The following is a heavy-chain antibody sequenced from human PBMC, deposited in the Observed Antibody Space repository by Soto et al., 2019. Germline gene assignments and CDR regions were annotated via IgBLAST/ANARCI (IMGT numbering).Heavy chain of an antibody. V-gene: IGHV4-59*11. CDR3: AWRDYSTAPLGHFVY. CDR1: GGSSSSHY. J-gene: IGHJ4*02. Sequence: QVQLQESGPGLLKPSATLSLTCVVSGGSSSSHYWSWIRQPPGSGLEWIGFVHYSGSTTYSPSLKASVTMSLDTSKSQFTLNRTSVTAADTAVYFGAWRDYSTAPLGHFVYRGQGSLVADS. D-gene: IGHD6-13*01. CDR2: VHYSGST.